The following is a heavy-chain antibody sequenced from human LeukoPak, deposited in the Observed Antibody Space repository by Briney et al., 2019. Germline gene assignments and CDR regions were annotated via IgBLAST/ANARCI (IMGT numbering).Heavy chain of an antibody. D-gene: IGHD2-15*01. Sequence: GGSLRLSCAASGFTFSSSAMSWVRQAPGKGLEWVSAISNNGGYTYYVDSVQGRFTISRDNSKSTLCLQMNSLRAEDTAVYYCAKQLGYCSDGSCYSPYWGQGTLVTVSS. CDR1: GFTFSSSA. CDR3: AKQLGYCSDGSCYSPY. J-gene: IGHJ4*02. CDR2: ISNNGGYT. V-gene: IGHV3-23*01.